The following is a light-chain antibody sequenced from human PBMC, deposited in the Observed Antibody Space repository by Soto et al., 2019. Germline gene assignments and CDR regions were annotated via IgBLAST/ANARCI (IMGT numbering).Light chain of an antibody. CDR3: GSYTSATTWV. CDR1: SRDFSDHNH. J-gene: IGLJ3*02. Sequence: QSALTQPASVSGSPGQSITISCTGTSRDFSDHNHVPWYQHHPGKAPKLIIYEVSNRPSGVSNRFSGSKSGNSASLSISGLQPEDEASYFCGSYTSATTWVFGGGTKLTVL. V-gene: IGLV2-14*01. CDR2: EVS.